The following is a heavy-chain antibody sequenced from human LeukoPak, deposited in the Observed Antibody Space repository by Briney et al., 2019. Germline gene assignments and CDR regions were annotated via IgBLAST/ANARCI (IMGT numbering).Heavy chain of an antibody. CDR1: GFTFSSYD. Sequence: GGSLRLSCAASGFTFSSYDMHWVRQATGKGLEWVSAIGTAGDTYYPGSVKGRFTISRENAKNSLYLQMNSLRAGDTAVYYCARAVATMKAGYYGMDVWGQGTTVTVSS. CDR2: IGTAGDT. CDR3: ARAVATMKAGYYGMDV. V-gene: IGHV3-13*01. J-gene: IGHJ6*02. D-gene: IGHD5-12*01.